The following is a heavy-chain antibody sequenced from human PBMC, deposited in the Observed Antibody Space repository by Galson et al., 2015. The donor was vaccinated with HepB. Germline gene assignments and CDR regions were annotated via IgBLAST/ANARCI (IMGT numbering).Heavy chain of an antibody. CDR2: TYYRSKWYN. V-gene: IGHV6-1*01. CDR3: AISKQWLPVGEEYYYYYYGMDV. J-gene: IGHJ6*02. Sequence: CAISGDSVSSNSAAWNWIRQSPSRGLEWLGRTYYRSKWYNDYAVSVKSRITINPDTSKNQFSLQLNSVTPEDTAVYYCAISKQWLPVGEEYYYYYYGMDVWGQGTTVTVSS. CDR1: GDSVSSNSAA. D-gene: IGHD6-19*01.